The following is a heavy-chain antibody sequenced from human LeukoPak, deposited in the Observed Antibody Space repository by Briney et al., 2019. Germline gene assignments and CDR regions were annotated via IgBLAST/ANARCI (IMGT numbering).Heavy chain of an antibody. CDR2: INPNSGGT. Sequence: ASVKVSCKASGYTFTGYYMHWVRQAPGQGLEWMGWINPNSGGTNYAQKFQGRVTMTRDTSISTAYMELSRLRSDDTAVYYCARDFRIAAAGIPWFDPWGQGTLVTVSS. CDR1: GYTFTGYY. D-gene: IGHD6-13*01. J-gene: IGHJ5*02. CDR3: ARDFRIAAAGIPWFDP. V-gene: IGHV1-2*02.